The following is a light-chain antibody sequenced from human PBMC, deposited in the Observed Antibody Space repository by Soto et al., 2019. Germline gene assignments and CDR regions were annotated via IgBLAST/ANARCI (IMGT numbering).Light chain of an antibody. J-gene: IGLJ1*01. Sequence: QSVLTQPASVAGSPGQSITITCTGTSSDVGRWNYVSWYQQHPGKAPKLMIYEVSNRPSGVSSRFSGSKSGYTASLTISGLQAEDEADYYCSSFTSSRTLDVFGTGTKVTVL. CDR2: EVS. CDR3: SSFTSSRTLDV. CDR1: SSDVGRWNY. V-gene: IGLV2-14*01.